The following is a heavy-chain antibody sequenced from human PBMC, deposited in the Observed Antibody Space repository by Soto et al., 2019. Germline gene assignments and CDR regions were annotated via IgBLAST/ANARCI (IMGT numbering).Heavy chain of an antibody. V-gene: IGHV3-9*01. CDR3: AKDVLDYGEVRGVWYYYYYMDV. D-gene: IGHD4-17*01. CDR1: GFTFDDYA. J-gene: IGHJ6*03. Sequence: EVQLVESGGGLVQPGRSLRLSCAASGFTFDDYAMHWVRQAPGKGLEWVSGISWNSGSIGYADSVKGRFTISRDNAKNSLYLQMNSLRAEDTALYYCAKDVLDYGEVRGVWYYYYYMDVWGKGTTVTVSS. CDR2: ISWNSGSI.